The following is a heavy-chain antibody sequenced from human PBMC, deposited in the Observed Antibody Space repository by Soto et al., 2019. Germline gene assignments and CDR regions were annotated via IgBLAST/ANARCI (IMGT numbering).Heavy chain of an antibody. J-gene: IGHJ4*02. Sequence: QLQLQESGPGLVKPSETLSLTCTVSGDSISSGAYYWGWIRQHPGKGLEWIGSIYYTGSTYYSPSLKSRLTISMDTAKNQFSLKLISVTAADTAVYYCARLGTGLAAAALPDYWGQGTLVTVSS. CDR2: IYYTGST. CDR1: GDSISSGAYY. CDR3: ARLGTGLAAAALPDY. V-gene: IGHV4-39*01. D-gene: IGHD6-13*01.